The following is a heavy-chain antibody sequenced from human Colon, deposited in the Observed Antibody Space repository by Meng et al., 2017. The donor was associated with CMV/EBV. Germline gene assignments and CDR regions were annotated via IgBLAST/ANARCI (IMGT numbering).Heavy chain of an antibody. J-gene: IGHJ4*02. Sequence: QNPLKESCPTLVKPPPARTLTLHFSGFSLRTPEVGVHWVRQPPGKALEWLALIYWDDDNQFRPSLKNRITITKDTSKNQVVLTMTNMDPVDTATYYCAHGRGWLTDYWGQGTLVTVLL. V-gene: IGHV2-5*02. CDR3: AHGRGWLTDY. CDR1: GFSLRTPEVG. CDR2: IYWDDDN. D-gene: IGHD6-19*01.